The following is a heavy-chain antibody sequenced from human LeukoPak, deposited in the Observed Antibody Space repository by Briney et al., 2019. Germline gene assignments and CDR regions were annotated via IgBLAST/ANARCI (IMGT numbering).Heavy chain of an antibody. CDR3: ARVGKRITIFGVVISSPYFDY. CDR1: GGSFSGYY. D-gene: IGHD3-3*01. CDR2: MNHSGST. Sequence: SETLSLTCAVYGGSFSGYYRSWIRQPPGKGLEWIGEMNHSGSTNYNPSLKSRVSISVDTYKNKFSLKLSSVTAADTAVYYCARVGKRITIFGVVISSPYFDYWGQGTLVTVSS. J-gene: IGHJ4*02. V-gene: IGHV4-34*01.